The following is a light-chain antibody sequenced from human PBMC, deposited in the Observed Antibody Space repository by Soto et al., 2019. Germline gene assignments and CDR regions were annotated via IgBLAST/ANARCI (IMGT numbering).Light chain of an antibody. Sequence: DIVMTQSPASLAASLGERATINCKSSQSVLYSSNNKNYLAWYQQRPGQPPKLLIYWASTRESGVPDRFSGSGSGTDFTLTITSLQAEDVAIYYCQQYESTPPTFGQGTKLEIK. CDR2: WAS. CDR3: QQYESTPPT. J-gene: IGKJ2*01. V-gene: IGKV4-1*01. CDR1: QSVLYSSNNKNY.